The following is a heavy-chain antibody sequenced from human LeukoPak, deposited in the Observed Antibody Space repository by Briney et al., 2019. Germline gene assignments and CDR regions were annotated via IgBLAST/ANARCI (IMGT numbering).Heavy chain of an antibody. CDR2: IKQDGSEK. CDR1: GFTFSSYW. V-gene: IGHV3-7*01. CDR3: ARDSKLGS. J-gene: IGHJ5*02. Sequence: XXSLXLPCAASGFTFSSYWMSWVRQAPGKGLEWVANIKQDGSEKYYVDSVKGRFTISRDNAKNSLYLQMNSLRAEDTAVYYCARDSKLGSWGQGTLVTVSS. D-gene: IGHD2-15*01.